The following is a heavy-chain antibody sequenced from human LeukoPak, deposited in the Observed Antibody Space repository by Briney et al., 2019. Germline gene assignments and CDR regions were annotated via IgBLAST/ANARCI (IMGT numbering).Heavy chain of an antibody. Sequence: PGGSLRLSCAASGFTVSSNYMTWVRQAPGKGLEWVSVIYSGGGTYYADSVKGRFTISRDNSKNTLYLQMNSLGAKDTAVYYCARAVTVVTAIHDWGQGTLVTVSS. V-gene: IGHV3-53*01. CDR3: ARAVTVVTAIHD. J-gene: IGHJ4*02. CDR2: IYSGGGT. D-gene: IGHD2-21*02. CDR1: GFTVSSNY.